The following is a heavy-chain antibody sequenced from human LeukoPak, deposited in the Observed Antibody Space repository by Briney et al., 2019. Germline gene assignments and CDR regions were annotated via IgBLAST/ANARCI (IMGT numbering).Heavy chain of an antibody. CDR1: GFTFTSYY. V-gene: IGHV1-46*01. Sequence: GGSLRLSCAASGFTFTSYYMHWVRQAPGQGLEWMGIINPSGGSTSYAQKFQGRVTMTRDTSTSTVYMELSSLRSEDTAVYYCASYSYSGYYRYWGQGTLVTVSS. J-gene: IGHJ4*02. D-gene: IGHD3-22*01. CDR3: ASYSYSGYYRY. CDR2: INPSGGST.